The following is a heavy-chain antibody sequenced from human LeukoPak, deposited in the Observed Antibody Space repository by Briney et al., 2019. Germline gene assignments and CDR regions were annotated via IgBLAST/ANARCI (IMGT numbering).Heavy chain of an antibody. J-gene: IGHJ6*03. D-gene: IGHD5-18*01. V-gene: IGHV3-30*04. Sequence: GGSLRLSCAASGFTFSSYAMHWVRQAPGKGLEWVAVISYDGRNKYYADSVKGRFTISRDNSKDTLYLQMNSLRSEDTAVYYCASGRGYSFLSYMDVWGKGTTVTVSS. CDR1: GFTFSSYA. CDR3: ASGRGYSFLSYMDV. CDR2: ISYDGRNK.